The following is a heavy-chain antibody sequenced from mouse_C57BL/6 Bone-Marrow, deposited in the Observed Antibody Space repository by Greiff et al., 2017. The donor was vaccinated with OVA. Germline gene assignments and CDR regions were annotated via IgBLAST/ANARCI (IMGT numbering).Heavy chain of an antibody. D-gene: IGHD1-1*01. CDR3: ARRNGSVTPYYYAMDY. Sequence: QVQLQQSGAELVKPGASVKLSCKASGYTFTTYPIEWMKQNHGKSLEWIGNFHPYNDDTKYNEKFKGKATLTVEKSSSTVYLELSRLTSDDSAVYYCARRNGSVTPYYYAMDYWGQGTSVTVSS. CDR2: FHPYNDDT. J-gene: IGHJ4*01. V-gene: IGHV1-47*01. CDR1: GYTFTTYP.